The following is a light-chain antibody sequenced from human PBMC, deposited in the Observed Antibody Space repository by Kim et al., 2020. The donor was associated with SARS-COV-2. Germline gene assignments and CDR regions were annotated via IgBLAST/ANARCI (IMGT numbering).Light chain of an antibody. J-gene: IGKJ4*01. CDR2: GAS. Sequence: GEGATLSCRASQSVSSLYLAWYQQKPGQSPRLLIYGASRRATGIPDRFSGSGSGTDFTLTISRLEPEDSAVYYCQQYDTSPPGLTFGGGTKVEIK. V-gene: IGKV3-20*01. CDR1: QSVSSLY. CDR3: QQYDTSPPGLT.